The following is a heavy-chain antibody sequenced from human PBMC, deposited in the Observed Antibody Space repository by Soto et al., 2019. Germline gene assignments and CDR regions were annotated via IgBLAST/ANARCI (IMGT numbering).Heavy chain of an antibody. J-gene: IGHJ4*02. CDR3: ARRYGGNFDY. V-gene: IGHV4-34*01. Sequence: SETLSLTCAVYGESFSKYFWHWIRQSPGKGLEWIGEINDRGDTRYNPSLKNRVIISADRSKNQFSLRLTSVTAADTAVYYCARRYGGNFDYWGQGTLVTVSS. CDR2: INDRGDT. CDR1: GESFSKYF. D-gene: IGHD2-15*01.